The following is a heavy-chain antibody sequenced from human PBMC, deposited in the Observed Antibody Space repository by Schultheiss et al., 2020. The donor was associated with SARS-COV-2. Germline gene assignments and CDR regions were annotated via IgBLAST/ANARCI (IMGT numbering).Heavy chain of an antibody. CDR2: ISSSGSTI. CDR3: ARDDGDGMDV. J-gene: IGHJ6*02. Sequence: GGSLRLSCAASGFTFSSYAMSWVRQAPGKGLEWVSYISSSGSTIYYADSVKGRFTISRDNAKSSLHLQMNSLRAEDTAVYYCARDDGDGMDVWGQGTTVTVSS. V-gene: IGHV3-48*04. CDR1: GFTFSSYA. D-gene: IGHD5-24*01.